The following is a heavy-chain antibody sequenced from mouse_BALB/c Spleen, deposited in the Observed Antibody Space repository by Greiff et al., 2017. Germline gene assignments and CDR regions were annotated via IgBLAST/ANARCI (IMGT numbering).Heavy chain of an antibody. D-gene: IGHD2-3*01. CDR3: NDGYSFAY. Sequence: EVQLQQSGAELVRSGASVKSSCTASGFNIKDYYMHWVKQRPEQGLEWIGWIDPENGDTEYAPKFQGKATMTADTSSNTAYLQLSSLTSEDTAVYYCNDGYSFAYWGQGTLVTVSA. CDR1: GFNIKDYY. V-gene: IGHV14-4*02. J-gene: IGHJ3*01. CDR2: IDPENGDT.